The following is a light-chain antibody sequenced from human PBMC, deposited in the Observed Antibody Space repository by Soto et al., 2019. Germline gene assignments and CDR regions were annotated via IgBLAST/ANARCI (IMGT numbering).Light chain of an antibody. Sequence: DIQMTQSPSSLSASVGDRVTITCRASQGISNYLAWYQQKPGKVPKLLIYDASTLQSGVPSRFSGSGSGTDFTLTSGSLQPEDVATYYCQNYNSAPLFGPGNKVDIK. CDR1: QGISNY. CDR2: DAS. J-gene: IGKJ3*01. V-gene: IGKV1-27*01. CDR3: QNYNSAPL.